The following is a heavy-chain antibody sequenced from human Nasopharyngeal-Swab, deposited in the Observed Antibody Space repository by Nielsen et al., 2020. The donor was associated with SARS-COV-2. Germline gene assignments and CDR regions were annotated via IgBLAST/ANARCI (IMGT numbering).Heavy chain of an antibody. CDR3: ARVPKVVGAFDI. D-gene: IGHD2-15*01. CDR2: IWYDESNK. V-gene: IGHV3-33*01. Sequence: VRQAPGKGLEWVAVIWYDESNKYYADSVKGRFTISRDNSKNTLYLQMNSLRAEDTAVYYCARVPKVVGAFDIWDQGTMVTVSS. J-gene: IGHJ3*02.